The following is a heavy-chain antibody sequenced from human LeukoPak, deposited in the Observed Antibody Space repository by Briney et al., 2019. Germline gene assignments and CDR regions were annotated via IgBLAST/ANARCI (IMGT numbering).Heavy chain of an antibody. CDR2: ISGSGGST. J-gene: IGHJ4*02. CDR1: GGSISSSSYY. Sequence: ETLSLTCTVSGGSISSSSYYWGWIRQPPGKGLEWVSAISGSGGSTYYADSVKGRFTISRDNSKNTLYLQMNSLRAEDTAVYYCAKDLGYGGNLLPAGDYWGQGTLVTVSS. V-gene: IGHV3-23*01. D-gene: IGHD4-23*01. CDR3: AKDLGYGGNLLPAGDY.